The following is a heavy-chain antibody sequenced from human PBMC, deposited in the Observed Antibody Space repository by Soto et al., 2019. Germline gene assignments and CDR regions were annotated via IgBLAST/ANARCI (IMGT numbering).Heavy chain of an antibody. V-gene: IGHV4-34*01. CDR3: ATLVRFLEWLRPQTWFDP. D-gene: IGHD3-3*01. J-gene: IGHJ5*02. Sequence: PSLTMSLTCAVYGGCFSGYYWSWISQPPGKGLEWIGEINHSGSTNYNPSLKSRVTISVDTSKNQFSLKLSSVTAADTAVYYCATLVRFLEWLRPQTWFDPWGQGTLVTVSS. CDR2: INHSGST. CDR1: GGCFSGYY.